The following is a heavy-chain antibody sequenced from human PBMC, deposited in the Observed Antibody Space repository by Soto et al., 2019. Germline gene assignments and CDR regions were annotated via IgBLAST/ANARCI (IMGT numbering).Heavy chain of an antibody. CDR2: IYHSGST. V-gene: IGHV4-30-2*01. J-gene: IGHJ4*02. D-gene: IGHD3-16*01. Sequence: SETLSLTCAVSGGSISIGGYSWSWIRQPPGKGLEWIGYIYHSGSTYYNPSLKSRVTISVDRSKNQFSLKLSSVTAADTAVYYCARVRFGGYFDYWGQGTLVTVSS. CDR3: ARVRFGGYFDY. CDR1: GGSISIGGYS.